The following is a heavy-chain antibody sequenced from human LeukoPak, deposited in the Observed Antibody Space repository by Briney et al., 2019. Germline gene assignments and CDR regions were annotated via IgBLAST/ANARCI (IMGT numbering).Heavy chain of an antibody. CDR2: ISWNSGSI. D-gene: IGHD6-19*01. V-gene: IGHV3-9*01. Sequence: GGSLRLSCAASGFTFDDYAMHWVRQAPGKGLEWVSGISWNSGSIGYADSVKGRFTISRDNAKNSLYLQMNSLRAEDTALYYCAKDRISGAVAGTGWFDPWGQGTLVTVSS. CDR3: AKDRISGAVAGTGWFDP. J-gene: IGHJ5*02. CDR1: GFTFDDYA.